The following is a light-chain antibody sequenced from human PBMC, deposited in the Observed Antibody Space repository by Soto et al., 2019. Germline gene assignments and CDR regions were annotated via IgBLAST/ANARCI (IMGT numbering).Light chain of an antibody. Sequence: DIVMTQSPDSMAVSLGERATINCKSSQIVLYSSNNKNYLAWYQQKPGQPPKLIIYWASTRESGVPDRFSGSGSGTDFTLTISSLQAEDVAVYYCQQYYSRVWTFGQGTKVEIK. CDR3: QQYYSRVWT. J-gene: IGKJ1*01. V-gene: IGKV4-1*01. CDR2: WAS. CDR1: QIVLYSSNNKNY.